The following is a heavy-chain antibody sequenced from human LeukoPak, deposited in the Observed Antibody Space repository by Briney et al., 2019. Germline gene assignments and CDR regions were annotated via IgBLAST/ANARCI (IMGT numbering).Heavy chain of an antibody. CDR1: GFTFSSYA. Sequence: GGSLRLSCAASGFTFSSYAMSWVRQAPGKGLEWVSAISGSGGSTYYADSVKGRFTISRDNSKNTLYLQMNSLRAEDTAVYYCANHHNPRGYSYGYGELSFDYWGQGTLVTVSS. CDR2: ISGSGGST. D-gene: IGHD5-18*01. V-gene: IGHV3-23*01. CDR3: ANHHNPRGYSYGYGELSFDY. J-gene: IGHJ4*02.